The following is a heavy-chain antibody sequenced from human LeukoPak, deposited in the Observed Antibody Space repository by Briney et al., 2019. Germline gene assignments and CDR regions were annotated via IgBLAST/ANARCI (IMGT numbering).Heavy chain of an antibody. Sequence: ASVKVSCKASGYTFTGYYMHWVRQAPGQGFEWMGWINPNTGGTNYAQNFQGRVTMTRDTSISTAYMELSGLRSDDMAVYYCASYPRYSSSPPFDYWGQGTLVTVSS. CDR3: ASYPRYSSSPPFDY. CDR1: GYTFTGYY. CDR2: INPNTGGT. V-gene: IGHV1-2*02. J-gene: IGHJ4*02. D-gene: IGHD6-6*01.